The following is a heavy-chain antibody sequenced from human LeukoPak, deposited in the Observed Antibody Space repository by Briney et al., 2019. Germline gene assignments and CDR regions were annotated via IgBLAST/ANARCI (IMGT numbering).Heavy chain of an antibody. Sequence: GGSLRLSCSVSGFTFSNYPMHWVRQAPGKGLEYVSAITGNGDNTDYADSVKGRFTISRDNSKNTLYLQMSSLRADDTAVYYCVKKYGSGSHYDYWGQGTLVTVSS. V-gene: IGHV3-64D*06. D-gene: IGHD3-10*01. CDR2: ITGNGDNT. J-gene: IGHJ4*02. CDR1: GFTFSNYP. CDR3: VKKYGSGSHYDY.